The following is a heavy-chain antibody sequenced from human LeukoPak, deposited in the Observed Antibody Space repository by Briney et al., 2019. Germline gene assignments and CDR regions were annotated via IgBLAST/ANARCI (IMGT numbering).Heavy chain of an antibody. V-gene: IGHV3-33*01. CDR1: GFTFSSYG. CDR3: AREPEYSSGWPYYFDY. Sequence: GGSLRLSCAASGFTFSSYGMHWARQAPGKGLEWVAVIWYDGSNKYYADSVKGRFTISRDNSKNTLYLQMNSLRAEDTAVYYRAREPEYSSGWPYYFDYWGQGTLVTVSS. J-gene: IGHJ4*02. D-gene: IGHD6-19*01. CDR2: IWYDGSNK.